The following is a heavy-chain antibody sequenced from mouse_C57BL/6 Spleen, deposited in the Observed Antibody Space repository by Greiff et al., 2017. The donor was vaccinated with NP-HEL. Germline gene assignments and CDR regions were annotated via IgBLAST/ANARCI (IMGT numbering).Heavy chain of an antibody. CDR3: ASVYYDYDGGFAY. V-gene: IGHV5-4*01. Sequence: EVQLVESGGGLVKPGGSLKLSCAASGFTFSSYAMSWVRQTPEKRLEWVATISDGGSYTYYPDNVKGRFTISRDNAKNNLYLQMSHLKSEDTAMYYCASVYYDYDGGFAYWGQGTLVTVSA. J-gene: IGHJ3*01. CDR2: ISDGGSYT. CDR1: GFTFSSYA. D-gene: IGHD2-4*01.